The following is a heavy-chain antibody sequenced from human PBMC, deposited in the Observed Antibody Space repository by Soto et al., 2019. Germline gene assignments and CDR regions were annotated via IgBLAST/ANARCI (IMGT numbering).Heavy chain of an antibody. CDR2: IIPIFGTA. Sequence: QVQLVQSGAEVKKPGSSVKVSCKASGGTFSSYAISWVRQAPGQGLEWMGGIIPIFGTANYAQKFQGRVTITADESTSTAYLELSSLRSEDTAVYYCARVKMAPQSSARAFDIWGQGTMVTVSS. CDR3: ARVKMAPQSSARAFDI. J-gene: IGHJ3*02. V-gene: IGHV1-69*01. D-gene: IGHD5-18*01. CDR1: GGTFSSYA.